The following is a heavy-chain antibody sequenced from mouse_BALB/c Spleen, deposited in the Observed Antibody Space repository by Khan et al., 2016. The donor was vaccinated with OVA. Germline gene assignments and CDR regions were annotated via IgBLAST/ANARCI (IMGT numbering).Heavy chain of an antibody. J-gene: IGHJ3*01. CDR3: ANGNYGWFAY. D-gene: IGHD2-1*01. Sequence: EVALVVSGGGLVKPGGWLKLSCAASGFTFSSFVMSWVRQTPEKRLEWVATISSAGTYTYYPDSVNGRFTISRDNDKNTLYLHMNSLRSEDTAIYDCANGNYGWFAYWGQGTLVTVSA. CDR2: ISSAGTYT. CDR1: GFTFSSFV. V-gene: IGHV5-9-1*01.